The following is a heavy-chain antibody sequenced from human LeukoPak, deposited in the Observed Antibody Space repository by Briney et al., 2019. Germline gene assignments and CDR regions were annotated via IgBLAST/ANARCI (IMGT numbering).Heavy chain of an antibody. V-gene: IGHV3-20*04. CDR3: ARWELSGRVMERLSWIDH. Sequence: GGSLRLSCAASGFTFDDFGMTWVRQAPGKGLEWVSGITWNGGGTGYADSVKGRFTISRDNAKKTIYLHMNSLRVEDTAVYYCARWELSGRVMERLSWIDHWGQGALVTVSS. CDR2: ITWNGGGT. J-gene: IGHJ4*02. CDR1: GFTFDDFG. D-gene: IGHD3-16*02.